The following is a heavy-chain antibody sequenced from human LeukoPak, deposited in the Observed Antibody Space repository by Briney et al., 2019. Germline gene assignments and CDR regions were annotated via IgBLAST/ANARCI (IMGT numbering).Heavy chain of an antibody. Sequence: ASVKVSCKTSGYTFSSCYIHWVRQAPGQGLEWMGIINPSGGSTSYAQKFQGRVTMTRDMSTSTVYMELSSLRSEDTAVYYCARGVTMVREFDPWGQGTLVTVSS. CDR3: ARGVTMVREFDP. D-gene: IGHD3-10*01. J-gene: IGHJ5*02. CDR2: INPSGGST. CDR1: GYTFSSCY. V-gene: IGHV1-46*01.